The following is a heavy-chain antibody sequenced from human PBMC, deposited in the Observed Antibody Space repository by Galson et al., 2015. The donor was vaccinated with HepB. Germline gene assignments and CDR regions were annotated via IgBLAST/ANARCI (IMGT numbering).Heavy chain of an antibody. CDR2: ISSSSSTI. CDR1: GFTFSSYS. V-gene: IGHV3-48*01. Sequence: SLRLSCAASGFTFSSYSMNWVRQAPGKGLEWVSYISSSSSTIYYADSVKGRFTISRDNAKNSLYLQMNSLRAEDTAVYYCARKGRWFGESSTGDAFDIWGQGTMVTVSS. CDR3: ARKGRWFGESSTGDAFDI. D-gene: IGHD3-10*01. J-gene: IGHJ3*02.